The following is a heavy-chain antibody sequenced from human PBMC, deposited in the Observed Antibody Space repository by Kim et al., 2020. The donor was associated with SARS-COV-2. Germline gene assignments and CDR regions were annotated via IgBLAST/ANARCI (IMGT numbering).Heavy chain of an antibody. Sequence: SETLSLTCTVSGGSISSYYWSWIRQPPGKGLEWIGYIYYSGSTNYNPSLKSRVTISVDTSKNQFSLKLSSVTAADTAVYYCARRAGGYCSGGSCYSYYYYMDVWGKGTTVTVSS. CDR1: GGSISSYY. J-gene: IGHJ6*03. CDR3: ARRAGGYCSGGSCYSYYYYMDV. V-gene: IGHV4-59*08. CDR2: IYYSGST. D-gene: IGHD2-15*01.